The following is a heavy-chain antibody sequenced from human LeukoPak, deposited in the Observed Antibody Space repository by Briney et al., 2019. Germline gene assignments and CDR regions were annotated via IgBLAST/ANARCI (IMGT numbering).Heavy chain of an antibody. CDR2: IYHSGST. Sequence: PSETLSLTCTVSGGSISSYSWSWIRQPPGKGLEWIGYIYHSGSTYYNPSLKSRVTISVDRSKNQFSLKLSSVTAADTAVYYCARRPDYVWGSYRRDAFDIWGQGTMVTVPS. J-gene: IGHJ3*02. CDR3: ARRPDYVWGSYRRDAFDI. CDR1: GGSISSYS. D-gene: IGHD3-16*02. V-gene: IGHV4-30-2*01.